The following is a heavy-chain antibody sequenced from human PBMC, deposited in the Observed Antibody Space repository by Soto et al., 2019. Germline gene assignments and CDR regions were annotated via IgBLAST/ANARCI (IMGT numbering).Heavy chain of an antibody. CDR2: INPNSGGT. J-gene: IGHJ4*02. V-gene: IGHV1-46*01. CDR1: GYTFTSFY. CDR3: ARDSTLAY. Sequence: QVQLVQSGAEVRKPGASVKVSCKASGYTFTSFYMHWVRQAPGQGLEWMGIINPNSGGTSYAQKIQGRVTMTSDTSTTTVYMELSSLRSEDTAVYYCARDSTLAYWGQGTLVTVSS.